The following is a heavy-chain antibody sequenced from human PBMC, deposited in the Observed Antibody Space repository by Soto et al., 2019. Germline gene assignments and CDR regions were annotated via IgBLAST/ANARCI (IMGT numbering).Heavy chain of an antibody. J-gene: IGHJ4*02. CDR2: ISAYNGNT. CDR3: ARDAAAGLNDY. Sequence: QVQLVQSGAEVKKPGASVKVSCKASGYTFTSYGISWVRQAPGQGLERMGWISAYNGNTKYAQKLQGRAAMTTDTSTSKAYMELRSLRSDDTAVYYCARDAAAGLNDYWGQGTLVTVSS. CDR1: GYTFTSYG. V-gene: IGHV1-18*01. D-gene: IGHD6-13*01.